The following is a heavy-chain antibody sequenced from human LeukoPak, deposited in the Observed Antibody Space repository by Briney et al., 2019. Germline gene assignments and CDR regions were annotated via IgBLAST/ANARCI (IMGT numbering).Heavy chain of an antibody. Sequence: SETRSLTCDVYGGSFSGYYWSWNRHPPGKGLEWIEEINHSGSTNYNPSLKSRVTISVDTSKNQLSLKLSSVTAADTAVYYCARAVAGTGNFDYWGQGTLVTVSS. CDR2: INHSGST. D-gene: IGHD6-19*01. V-gene: IGHV4-34*01. CDR1: GGSFSGYY. J-gene: IGHJ4*02. CDR3: ARAVAGTGNFDY.